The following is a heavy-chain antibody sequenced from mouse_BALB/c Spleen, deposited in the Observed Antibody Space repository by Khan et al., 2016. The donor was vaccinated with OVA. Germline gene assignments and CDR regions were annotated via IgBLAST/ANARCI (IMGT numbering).Heavy chain of an antibody. CDR3: ARKYGNSDWFAY. Sequence: VQLQQSGAELVKPGASVKLSCTASGFNIKDTYMHWVKQRPEQGLEWIGRIDPANGNTKYDQKFQGKATITADTSSNTAYLQLSSLTSEDAAVYYCARKYGNSDWFAYWGQGTLVTVSA. V-gene: IGHV14-3*02. CDR1: GFNIKDTY. D-gene: IGHD2-10*02. CDR2: IDPANGNT. J-gene: IGHJ3*01.